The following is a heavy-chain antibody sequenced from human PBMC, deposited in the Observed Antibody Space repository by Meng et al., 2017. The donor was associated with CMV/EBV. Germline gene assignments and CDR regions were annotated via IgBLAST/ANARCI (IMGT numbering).Heavy chain of an antibody. CDR1: GGSISSSSYY. Sequence: SETLSLTCTVSGGSISSSSYYWGWIRQPPGKGLEWIGSIYYSGSTYYNPSLKSRVTISVDTSKNQFSLKLSSVTAADTAVYYCARVVVVTAAKAPAATFGMDVWGRGTTVTVSS. V-gene: IGHV4-39*07. CDR3: ARVVVVTAAKAPAATFGMDV. CDR2: IYYSGST. J-gene: IGHJ6*02. D-gene: IGHD2-2*01.